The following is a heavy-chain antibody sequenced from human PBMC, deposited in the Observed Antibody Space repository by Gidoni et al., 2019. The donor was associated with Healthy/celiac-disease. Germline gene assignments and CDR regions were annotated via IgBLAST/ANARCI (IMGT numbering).Heavy chain of an antibody. CDR3: AQAPDFWSGNALFDY. Sequence: QLQLQESGPGLVKPSETLSLTCTVSGGSISSSSYYWGWIRQPPGKGLEWIGSIYYSGSTYYNPSLKSRVTISVDTSKNQFSLKLSSVTAADTAVYYCAQAPDFWSGNALFDYWGQGTLVTVSS. V-gene: IGHV4-39*01. J-gene: IGHJ4*02. D-gene: IGHD3-3*01. CDR1: GGSISSSSYY. CDR2: IYYSGST.